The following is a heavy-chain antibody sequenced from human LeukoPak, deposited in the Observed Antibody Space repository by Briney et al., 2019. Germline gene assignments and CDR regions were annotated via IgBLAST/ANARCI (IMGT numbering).Heavy chain of an antibody. CDR3: ARDGRYYYAFDI. CDR1: GGSISTSNYY. D-gene: IGHD1-26*01. V-gene: IGHV4-39*07. Sequence: SETLSLTCTVSGGSISTSNYYWGWIRQPPGKGLEWIGNIFYSGSTYYSPSVKSRVTISLDTSRNQFSLKLNSVTAADTAVYYCARDGRYYYAFDIWGQGTMVTVSS. J-gene: IGHJ3*02. CDR2: IFYSGST.